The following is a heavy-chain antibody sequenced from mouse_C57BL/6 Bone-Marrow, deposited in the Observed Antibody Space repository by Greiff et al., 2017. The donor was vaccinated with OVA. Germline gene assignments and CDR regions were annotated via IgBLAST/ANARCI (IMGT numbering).Heavy chain of an antibody. Sequence: EVMLVESGGGLVQPKGSLKLSCAASGFSFNTYAMNWVRQAPGKGLEWVARIRSKSNNYATYYADSVKDRFTISRDDSESMLYLQINNLKTEDTAMYYCVRHDVYWYFDVWGTGTTVTVSS. CDR1: GFSFNTYA. V-gene: IGHV10-1*01. D-gene: IGHD2-3*01. CDR3: VRHDVYWYFDV. CDR2: IRSKSNNYAT. J-gene: IGHJ1*03.